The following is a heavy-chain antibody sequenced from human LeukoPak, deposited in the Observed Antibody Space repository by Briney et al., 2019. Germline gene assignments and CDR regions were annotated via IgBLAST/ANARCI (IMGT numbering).Heavy chain of an antibody. CDR3: AKGGYDYVEVGYFDY. CDR1: GFTFCNYA. V-gene: IGHV3-23*01. J-gene: IGHJ4*02. CDR2: IIGSVPST. Sequence: PGGSLRLSCAASGFTFCNYAMSCVRQTPGKGLEWVSHIIGSVPSTFYAESVKGRFTISRDNSKNTLYLQMNSLRADDTAVYYCAKGGYDYVEVGYFDYWGQGVLVTVSS. D-gene: IGHD5-12*01.